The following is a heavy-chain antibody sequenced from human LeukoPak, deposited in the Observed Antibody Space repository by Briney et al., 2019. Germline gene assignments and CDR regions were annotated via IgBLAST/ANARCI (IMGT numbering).Heavy chain of an antibody. V-gene: IGHV1-2*02. D-gene: IGHD5-24*01. CDR2: INPNSGGT. CDR1: GYTFTGYY. J-gene: IGHJ4*02. Sequence: GASVKVSCKASGYTFTGYYMHWVRQAPGRGLEWMGWINPNSGGTNYQGRVTMTRDTSISTAYMELSRLRSDDTAVYYCAREMSLDGYNYPYYFDYWGQGTLVTVSS. CDR3: AREMSLDGYNYPYYFDY.